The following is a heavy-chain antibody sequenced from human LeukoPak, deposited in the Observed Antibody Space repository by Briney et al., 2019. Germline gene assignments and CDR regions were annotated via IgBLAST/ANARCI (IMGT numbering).Heavy chain of an antibody. Sequence: GGSLRLSCAASGFIFSNYEMNWVRQAPGKGLEWVSYISYTGSPIDYADSVKGRFTISRDNAKNSLYLQMNSLRAEDTAVYYCARAIVLMVYEGYGWFDPWGQGTLVTVSS. CDR2: ISYTGSPI. J-gene: IGHJ5*02. V-gene: IGHV3-48*03. CDR3: ARAIVLMVYEGYGWFDP. D-gene: IGHD2-8*01. CDR1: GFIFSNYE.